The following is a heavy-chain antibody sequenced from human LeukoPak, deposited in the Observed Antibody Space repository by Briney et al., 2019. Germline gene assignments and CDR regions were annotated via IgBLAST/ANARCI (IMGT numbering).Heavy chain of an antibody. CDR2: ISWNGGNI. Sequence: GGSLRLSCAATGFTFDDYAMHWVRQAPGKGLEWVSGISWNGGNIGYADSVKGRFTISRDNAKNSLYLQMNSLRAEDTALYYCAKDSGYDWGPFDYWGQGTLVTVSS. CDR1: GFTFDDYA. J-gene: IGHJ4*02. CDR3: AKDSGYDWGPFDY. D-gene: IGHD5-12*01. V-gene: IGHV3-9*01.